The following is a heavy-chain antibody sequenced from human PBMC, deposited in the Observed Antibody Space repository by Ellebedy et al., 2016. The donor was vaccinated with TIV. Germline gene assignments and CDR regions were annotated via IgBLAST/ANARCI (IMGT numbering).Heavy chain of an antibody. Sequence: GESLKISCAASGFTFSAFALSWVRQAPGKGLEWVSSISSTSTYIYYADSVKGRFTISRDNAKSSMYQQMNSLRVEDTAVYYCASRAIAVTPTDLPRDYYYGMDVWGQGTTVTVSS. CDR2: ISSTSTYI. V-gene: IGHV3-21*01. CDR3: ASRAIAVTPTDLPRDYYYGMDV. D-gene: IGHD6-19*01. CDR1: GFTFSAFA. J-gene: IGHJ6*02.